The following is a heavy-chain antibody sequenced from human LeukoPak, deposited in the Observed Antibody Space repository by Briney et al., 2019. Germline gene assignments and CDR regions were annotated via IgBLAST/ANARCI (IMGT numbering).Heavy chain of an antibody. Sequence: GGSLRLSCAASGFTFSSYAMHWVRQAPGKGLEWVAVISYDGSNKYYADSVKGRFTISRDNSKNTLYLQMNSLRTDDTAVYYCARGSHSVLTHNWFDPWGQGTLVTVSS. D-gene: IGHD3-10*01. J-gene: IGHJ5*02. CDR2: ISYDGSNK. V-gene: IGHV3-30*04. CDR3: ARGSHSVLTHNWFDP. CDR1: GFTFSSYA.